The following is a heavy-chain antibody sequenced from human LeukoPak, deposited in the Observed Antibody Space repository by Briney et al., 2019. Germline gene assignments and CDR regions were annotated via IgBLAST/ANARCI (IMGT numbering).Heavy chain of an antibody. D-gene: IGHD6-13*01. CDR1: GGSFSGYY. Sequence: SETLSLTCAVYGGSFSGYYWSWIRQPPGKGLEWIGYIYHSGSTYYNPSLKSRVTISVDRSKNQFSLKLSSVTAADTAVYYCATGSSWYFRDDYWGQGTLVTVSS. J-gene: IGHJ4*02. CDR2: IYHSGST. V-gene: IGHV4-34*01. CDR3: ATGSSWYFRDDY.